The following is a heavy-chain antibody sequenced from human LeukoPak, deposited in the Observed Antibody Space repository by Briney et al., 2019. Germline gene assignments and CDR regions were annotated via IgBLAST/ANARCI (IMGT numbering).Heavy chain of an antibody. V-gene: IGHV3-21*01. CDR1: GFTFSSYS. Sequence: PGGSLRLSCAASGFTFSSYSMNWVRQAPGKGLEWVSSISSSSSYIYYADSVKGRFTISRDNAKNSLYLQMNSLRAEDTAVYYCAREAAWYCSSTSCDDYWGQGTLVTVSS. CDR2: ISSSSSYI. CDR3: AREAAWYCSSTSCDDY. J-gene: IGHJ4*02. D-gene: IGHD2-2*01.